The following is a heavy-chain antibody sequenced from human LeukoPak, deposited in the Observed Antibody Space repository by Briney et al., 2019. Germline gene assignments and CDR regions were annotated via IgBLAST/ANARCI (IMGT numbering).Heavy chain of an antibody. CDR2: ISGSGGST. J-gene: IGHJ4*02. D-gene: IGHD5-12*01. Sequence: GGPLRLSCAASGFTFSSYGMSWVRQAPGKGLEWVSAISGSGGSTYYADSLKGRFTISRDNVQKSLYLQMNSLRVEDTAVYYCTRGRSGVSGNDSPFDYWGQGTLVTVSS. V-gene: IGHV3-23*01. CDR1: GFTFSSYG. CDR3: TRGRSGVSGNDSPFDY.